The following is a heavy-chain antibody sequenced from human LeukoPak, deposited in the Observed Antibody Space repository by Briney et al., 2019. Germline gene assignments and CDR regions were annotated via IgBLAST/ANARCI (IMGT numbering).Heavy chain of an antibody. CDR1: GGSFSGYY. J-gene: IGHJ4*02. D-gene: IGHD2-8*01. Sequence: PSETLSLTYAVYGGSFSGYYWSWIRQPPGQGLEWIGEISLTGLTHYNPSLESRVTVSLDKSKNQLSLNLTSVTAADTAVYYCTRENGAFSPLGYWGQGTLVTVLS. CDR2: ISLTGLT. CDR3: TRENGAFSPLGY. V-gene: IGHV4-34*01.